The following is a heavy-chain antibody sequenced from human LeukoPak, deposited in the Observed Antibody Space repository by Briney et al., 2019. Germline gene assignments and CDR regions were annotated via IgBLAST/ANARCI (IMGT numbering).Heavy chain of an antibody. CDR3: ARIKYYYDSSGKTAGAFDI. Sequence: GGSLRLSCAASGVTFSTYWMSWVRQAPGKGLEWVANIKEDGSEEYYVDSVKGRFTISRDNAKNSLYLQMNSLRAEDTAVYYCARIKYYYDSSGKTAGAFDIWGQGTMVTVSS. CDR2: IKEDGSEE. J-gene: IGHJ3*02. D-gene: IGHD3-22*01. CDR1: GVTFSTYW. V-gene: IGHV3-7*01.